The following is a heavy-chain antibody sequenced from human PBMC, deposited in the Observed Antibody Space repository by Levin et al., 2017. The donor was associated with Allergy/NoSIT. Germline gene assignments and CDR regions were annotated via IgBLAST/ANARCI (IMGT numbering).Heavy chain of an antibody. J-gene: IGHJ4*02. CDR3: ARAAQCPGHDSGWCFDY. CDR1: GGSVNTGTYY. Sequence: PSQTLSLTCTVSGGSVNTGTYYWNWIRQQPGEGLDWIGYISNTGTTQYNPSLKSRVFISADSFTNQFSLKLNSVTAADTAIYYCARAAQCPGHDSGWCFDYWGQGTLVTVSS. CDR2: ISNTGTT. D-gene: IGHD6-19*01. V-gene: IGHV4-31*03.